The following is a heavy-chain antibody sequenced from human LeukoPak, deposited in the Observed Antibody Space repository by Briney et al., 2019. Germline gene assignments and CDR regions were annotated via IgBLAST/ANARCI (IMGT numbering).Heavy chain of an antibody. J-gene: IGHJ4*02. V-gene: IGHV3-64D*09. Sequence: GGSLRLSCSASGFXFSIYAIHWVRQAPGKGLEYVSSISSKGDSTYNTDSVKGRFTISRDNSKNTLYLQMSTLRAEDTAIYYCVKDGPGWGQGTLVTVSS. CDR1: GFXFSIYA. CDR3: VKDGPG. CDR2: ISSKGDST.